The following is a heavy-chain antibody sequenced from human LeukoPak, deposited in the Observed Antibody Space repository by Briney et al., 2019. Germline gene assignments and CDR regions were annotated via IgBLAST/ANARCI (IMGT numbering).Heavy chain of an antibody. D-gene: IGHD4-17*01. Sequence: GGSLRLSCTASGFTFSGYWMHWVRQAPGTGLVWVSRINGDGGDTGYADSVKGRFTTFRDNAKSTLYLQMNSLRAEGTAVYYCARGKYGDFDSWGQGTLVTVSS. CDR3: ARGKYGDFDS. J-gene: IGHJ4*02. CDR1: GFTFSGYW. V-gene: IGHV3-74*01. CDR2: INGDGGDT.